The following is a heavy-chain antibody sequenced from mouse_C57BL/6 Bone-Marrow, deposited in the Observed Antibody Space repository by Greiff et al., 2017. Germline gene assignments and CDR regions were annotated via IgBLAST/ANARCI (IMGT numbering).Heavy chain of an antibody. CDR3: ATPNYGSSYGYWYFDV. J-gene: IGHJ1*03. V-gene: IGHV14-2*01. D-gene: IGHD1-1*01. Sequence: VPLQQSGAELVKPGASVKLSCTASGFNINDYYMHWVKQRTEQGLEWIGRIDPADGETKYAPKFQGKATITADTSSNTAYLQLSSLTSEDTAVYYGATPNYGSSYGYWYFDVWGTGTTVTVSS. CDR1: GFNINDYY. CDR2: IDPADGET.